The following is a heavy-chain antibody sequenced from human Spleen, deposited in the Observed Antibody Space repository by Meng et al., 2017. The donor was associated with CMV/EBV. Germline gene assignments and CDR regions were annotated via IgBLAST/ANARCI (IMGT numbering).Heavy chain of an antibody. J-gene: IGHJ6*02. CDR2: IIPIFGTA. D-gene: IGHD3-10*01. Sequence: SVKVSCKASGGTFSSYAISWVRQAPGQGLEWMGGIIPIFGTANYAQKFQGRVTITTDESTSTADMELSSLGSEDTAVYFCARGHYFGSGTYYEHDYYSYGMDVWGQGTTVTVSS. CDR1: GGTFSSYA. CDR3: ARGHYFGSGTYYEHDYYSYGMDV. V-gene: IGHV1-69*05.